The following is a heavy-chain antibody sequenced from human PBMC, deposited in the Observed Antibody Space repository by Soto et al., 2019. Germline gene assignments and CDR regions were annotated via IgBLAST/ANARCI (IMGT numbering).Heavy chain of an antibody. V-gene: IGHV4-38-2*01. J-gene: IGHJ5*02. CDR1: GYSKSSGWY. CDR3: AGVVTATKYSWFDP. CDR2: IYHSGST. D-gene: IGHD2-21*02. Sequence: SVPHSLTGAGSGYSKSSGWYWGWIRQPPGKGLEWIGSIYHSGSTYYNPSLKGRVTISVDTSKNQFSLKLSSVTAADTAVYYCAGVVTATKYSWFDPWGQGTLVTVSS.